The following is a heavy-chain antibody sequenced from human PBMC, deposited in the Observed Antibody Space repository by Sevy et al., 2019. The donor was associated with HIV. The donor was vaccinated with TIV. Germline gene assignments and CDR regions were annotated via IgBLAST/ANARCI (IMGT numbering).Heavy chain of an antibody. CDR2: ISSSSSYI. CDR3: ASATRRDGYKSRPYYYYGMDV. D-gene: IGHD5-12*01. J-gene: IGHJ6*02. CDR1: GFTFSSYS. Sequence: GGSLRLSCAASGFTFSSYSMNWVRQAPGKGLEWVSSISSSSSYIYYADSVKGRFTISRDNAKNSLYLQTNSLRAEDTAVYYCASATRRDGYKSRPYYYYGMDVWGQGTTVTVSS. V-gene: IGHV3-21*01.